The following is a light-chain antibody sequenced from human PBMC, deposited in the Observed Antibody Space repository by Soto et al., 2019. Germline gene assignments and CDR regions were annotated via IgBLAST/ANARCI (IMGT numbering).Light chain of an antibody. CDR1: QSISSW. Sequence: DIQMTQSPSTLSASVGDRVTITCRASQSISSWLAWYQQKPGQAPKLLIYDASSLESGVPSNFSGSGSGKEFTLTISSLQPDDFATYYCQQYNSYSLTFGGGTKVEIK. V-gene: IGKV1-5*01. J-gene: IGKJ4*01. CDR2: DAS. CDR3: QQYNSYSLT.